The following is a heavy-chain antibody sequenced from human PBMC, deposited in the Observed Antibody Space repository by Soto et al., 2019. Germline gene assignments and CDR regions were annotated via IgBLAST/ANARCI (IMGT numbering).Heavy chain of an antibody. V-gene: IGHV1-18*01. CDR1: GYTFTSYG. CDR2: ISAYNGNT. CDR3: ARGQIPAYPLSWFDP. J-gene: IGHJ5*02. Sequence: ASVKVSCKASGYTFTSYGISWVRQAPGQGLEWMGWISAYNGNTNYAQKLQGRVTMTTDTSTSTAYMELRSLRSDDTAVYYCARGQIPAYPLSWFDPWGQGTLVTVSS. D-gene: IGHD2-2*01.